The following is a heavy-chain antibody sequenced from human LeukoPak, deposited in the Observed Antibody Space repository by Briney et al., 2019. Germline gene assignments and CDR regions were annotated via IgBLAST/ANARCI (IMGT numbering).Heavy chain of an antibody. CDR1: GFTFDDYA. CDR2: ISGDGGTT. CDR3: AKVYVGSWYAYDH. J-gene: IGHJ4*02. D-gene: IGHD6-13*01. Sequence: GGPLRLSCTASGFTFDDYAMHWLRQAPAKGPEWVSLISGDGGTTDYADSVKGRFTISRDNRRNSLYLHMNSLRTEDTALYFCAKVYVGSWYAYDHWGQGTLVTVSS. V-gene: IGHV3-43*02.